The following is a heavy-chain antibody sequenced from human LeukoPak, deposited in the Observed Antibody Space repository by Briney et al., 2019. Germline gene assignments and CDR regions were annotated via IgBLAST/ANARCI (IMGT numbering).Heavy chain of an antibody. D-gene: IGHD1-26*01. CDR3: ARPPSGWELPYYFDY. Sequence: GEFLKISCKGSGYSFTSYWIGWVRQMPGKGLEWMGIIYPGDSDTRYSPSFQGQVTISADKSISTAYLQWSSLKASDTAMYYCARPPSGWELPYYFDYWGQGTLVTVSS. CDR1: GYSFTSYW. J-gene: IGHJ4*02. V-gene: IGHV5-51*01. CDR2: IYPGDSDT.